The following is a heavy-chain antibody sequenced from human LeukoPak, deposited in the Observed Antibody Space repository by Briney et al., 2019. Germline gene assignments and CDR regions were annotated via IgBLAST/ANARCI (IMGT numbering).Heavy chain of an antibody. J-gene: IGHJ4*02. Sequence: GGSLRLSCTASGFTFSTYSMNWVRQAPGKGLDWVSSISSSSNYIYYADSVKGRFTISRDNAKNSLYLQLSSLRAEDTAVYYCARGSRWLQLVSFDYWGQGTLVTVPS. CDR1: GFTFSTYS. CDR2: ISSSSNYI. D-gene: IGHD5-24*01. CDR3: ARGSRWLQLVSFDY. V-gene: IGHV3-21*01.